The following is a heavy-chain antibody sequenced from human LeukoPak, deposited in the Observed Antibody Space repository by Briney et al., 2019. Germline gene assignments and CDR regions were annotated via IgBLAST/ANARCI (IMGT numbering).Heavy chain of an antibody. V-gene: IGHV3-23*01. J-gene: IGHJ6*03. CDR3: AKEGNDNYYYYYYMDV. CDR1: GFTFSSYA. CDR2: ISGSGGST. Sequence: GGSLRLSCAASGFTFSSYAMSWVRQAPGKGLEWVSAISGSGGSTYYADSVKGRFTISRDNPKNTLYLQMNSLRAEDTTVYYCAKEGNDNYYYYYYMDVWGKGTTVTVSS. D-gene: IGHD1-1*01.